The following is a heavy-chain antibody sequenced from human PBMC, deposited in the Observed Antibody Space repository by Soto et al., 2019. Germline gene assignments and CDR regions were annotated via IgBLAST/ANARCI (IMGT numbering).Heavy chain of an antibody. J-gene: IGHJ4*02. CDR1: GGSISSGGYY. V-gene: IGHV4-31*03. CDR2: IYYSGST. Sequence: QVQLQESGPGLVKPSQTLSLTCTVSGGSISSGGYYWSWIRQHPGKGLEWLGYIYYSGSTYYNPSLKSRVTISVDTSKNQFSLKLSSVTAADTAVYYCARAQRGYSYGYVDYWGQGTLVTVSS. CDR3: ARAQRGYSYGYVDY. D-gene: IGHD5-18*01.